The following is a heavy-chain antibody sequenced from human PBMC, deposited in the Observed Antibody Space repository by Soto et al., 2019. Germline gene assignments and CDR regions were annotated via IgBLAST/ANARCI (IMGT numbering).Heavy chain of an antibody. V-gene: IGHV1-46*01. CDR2: INPSGGST. D-gene: IGHD6-13*01. J-gene: IGHJ4*02. Sequence: QVQLVQSGAAVKKPGASVKVSCKASGYTFTSFYIHWVRQAPGQGLEWMGIINPSGGSTSYAQKFQGRVTMTRDTSTSTVYMDLSRLRSEDTAVYYCARDSIIIAATGPGDYWGQGTLVTVSS. CDR1: GYTFTSFY. CDR3: ARDSIIIAATGPGDY.